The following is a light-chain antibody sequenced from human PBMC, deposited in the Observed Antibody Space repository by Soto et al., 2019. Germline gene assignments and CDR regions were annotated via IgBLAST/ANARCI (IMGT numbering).Light chain of an antibody. V-gene: IGLV2-23*02. CDR2: EVN. CDR1: SSDVGSYDL. Sequence: QSALTQPASVSGSPGQSITISCTGTSSDVGSYDLVSWYQHHSGKAPKIIIYEVNKRPSGISDRFSGSKSGNTASLTISGLQAEDGADYFCCSFVRTNGLLFGGGTKLTVL. J-gene: IGLJ2*01. CDR3: CSFVRTNGLL.